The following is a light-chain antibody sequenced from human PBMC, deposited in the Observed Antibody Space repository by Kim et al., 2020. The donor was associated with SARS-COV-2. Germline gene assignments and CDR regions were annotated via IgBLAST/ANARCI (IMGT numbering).Light chain of an antibody. Sequence: PGERAALSCRASQIVKTHCKAWYQQNPGQAPRLLVSGGFNRAPGIPVRFSGGGPRTHCTLPINGLQPEDFAVYYCQQFDPSPPQYSFGQGTKLDI. CDR1: QIVKTHC. J-gene: IGKJ2*01. CDR3: QQFDPSPPQYS. CDR2: GGF. V-gene: IGKV3-20*01.